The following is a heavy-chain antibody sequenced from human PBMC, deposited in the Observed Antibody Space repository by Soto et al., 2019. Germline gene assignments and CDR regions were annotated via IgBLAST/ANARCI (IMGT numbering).Heavy chain of an antibody. V-gene: IGHV3-15*01. Sequence: AWCVRLSCAEAGFRVRNAWMSWVSQAPGKGLEWVGHIKSQGDGGTRDYAAPVKGRFTISRDDSKNTLFLQMNSLKNEDTAVYFCTTDLQAYCDGTTCYAGNYYYDDMDVWGQGTTVTVSS. J-gene: IGHJ6*02. CDR3: TTDLQAYCDGTTCYAGNYYYDDMDV. CDR2: IKSQGDGGTR. D-gene: IGHD2-2*01. CDR1: GFRVRNAW.